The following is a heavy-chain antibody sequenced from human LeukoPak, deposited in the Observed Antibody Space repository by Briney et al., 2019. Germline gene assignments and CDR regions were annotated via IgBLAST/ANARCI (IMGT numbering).Heavy chain of an antibody. CDR2: ISGSGGST. CDR3: ARGGAFWSGYFDY. D-gene: IGHD3-3*01. V-gene: IGHV3-23*01. J-gene: IGHJ4*02. CDR1: GFTFSSYA. Sequence: GGSLRLSCAASGFTFSSYAMSWVRQAPGKGLEWVSAISGSGGSTYYADSVKGRFTISRDNAKNTLYLQMNSLRAEDTAVYYCARGGAFWSGYFDYWGQGTLVTVSS.